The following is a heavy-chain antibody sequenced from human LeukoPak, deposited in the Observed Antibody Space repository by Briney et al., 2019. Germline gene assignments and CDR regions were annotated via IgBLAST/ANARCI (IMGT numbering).Heavy chain of an antibody. CDR2: INHSGST. D-gene: IGHD6-19*01. J-gene: IGHJ3*02. CDR1: GGSFSGYY. V-gene: IGHV4-34*01. CDR3: ASPLNQAVAADAFDI. Sequence: PSETLSLTCAVYGGSFSGYYWSWIRQPPGKGLEWIGEINHSGSTNYNPSLKSRVTISVDTSKNQFSLKLSSVTAADTAVYYCASPLNQAVAADAFDIWGQGTMVTVSS.